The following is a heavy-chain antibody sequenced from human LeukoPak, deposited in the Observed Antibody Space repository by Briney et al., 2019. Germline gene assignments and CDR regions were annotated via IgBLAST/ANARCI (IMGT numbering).Heavy chain of an antibody. Sequence: ASVKVSCKASGYTFTSYAMNWVGQAPGQGLEWMGWINTNTGNPTYAQGFTGRFVFSLDTSVSTAYLQISSLKAEDTAVYYCASSSSDYYYYGMDVWGQGTTVTVSS. CDR2: INTNTGNP. CDR3: ASSSSDYYYYGMDV. CDR1: GYTFTSYA. D-gene: IGHD2-2*01. V-gene: IGHV7-4-1*02. J-gene: IGHJ6*02.